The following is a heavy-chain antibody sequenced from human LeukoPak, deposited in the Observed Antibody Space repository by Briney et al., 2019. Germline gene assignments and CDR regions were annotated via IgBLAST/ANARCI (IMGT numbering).Heavy chain of an antibody. CDR1: VFTFSSYW. V-gene: IGHV3-74*01. CDR2: INSDGSST. CDR3: ARELGSWPDY. J-gene: IGHJ4*02. D-gene: IGHD1-26*01. Sequence: GGSLRLSCAASVFTFSSYWMHWVREALGKGLVWVSRINSDGSSTSYADSVKGRFTISRDNAKNTLYMQMNGLRAEDTAVYYCARELGSWPDYWGQGTLVTVSS.